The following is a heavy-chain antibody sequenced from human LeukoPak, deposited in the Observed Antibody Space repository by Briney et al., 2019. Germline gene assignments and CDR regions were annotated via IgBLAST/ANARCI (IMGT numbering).Heavy chain of an antibody. CDR2: IYYSGST. Sequence: PSETLSLTSTVSGGSISSYYWSWIRQPPGKGLEWIGYIYYSGSTNYNPSLKSRVTISVDTSKNQFSLKLSSVTAADTAVYYCARVDTAMVTGLDYWGQGTLVTVSS. J-gene: IGHJ4*02. CDR3: ARVDTAMVTGLDY. V-gene: IGHV4-59*01. CDR1: GGSISSYY. D-gene: IGHD5-18*01.